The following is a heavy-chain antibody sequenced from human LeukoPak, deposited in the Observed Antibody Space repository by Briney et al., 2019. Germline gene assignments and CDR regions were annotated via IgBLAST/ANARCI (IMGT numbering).Heavy chain of an antibody. J-gene: IGHJ5*02. CDR3: ARDPIGDSRYNWFDP. Sequence: ASVKVSCKASGYTFTGYYMHWVRQAPGQGLEWMGWINPNSGGTNYAQKFQGRVTMTRDTSISTAYMELSRLRPDDTAVYYCARDPIGDSRYNWFDPWGQGTLVTVSS. V-gene: IGHV1-2*02. CDR1: GYTFTGYY. D-gene: IGHD4-17*01. CDR2: INPNSGGT.